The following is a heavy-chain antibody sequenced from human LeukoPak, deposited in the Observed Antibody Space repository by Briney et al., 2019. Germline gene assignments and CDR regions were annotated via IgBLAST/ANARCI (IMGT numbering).Heavy chain of an antibody. CDR3: AHTHYYGSGLDH. CDR2: IFWDDDK. V-gene: IGHV2-5*02. CDR1: GFSLHTLGAG. J-gene: IGHJ5*02. Sequence: SGPTLVKPTQTLTLTCTFSGFSLHTLGAGVAWIRQPPGKALECLALIFWDDDKRYSPSLKSRLTLTKDTSKSQVVLTMTHMDPVDTGTYYCAHTHYYGSGLDHWGQGTLVTVSS. D-gene: IGHD3-10*01.